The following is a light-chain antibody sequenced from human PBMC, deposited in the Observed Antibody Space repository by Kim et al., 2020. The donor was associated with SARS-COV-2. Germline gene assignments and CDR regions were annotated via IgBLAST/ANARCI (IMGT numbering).Light chain of an antibody. Sequence: EIVMTQSPATLSVSPGERVTLSCRASQSINSNLVWYQQKAGQAPRLLMYDASTRAIGIPARFSGSGSGTDFTLTISELQSEDFAVYYCQQRYNWPLTFGGGTKVDIK. CDR1: QSINSN. CDR2: DAS. V-gene: IGKV3-15*01. CDR3: QQRYNWPLT. J-gene: IGKJ4*01.